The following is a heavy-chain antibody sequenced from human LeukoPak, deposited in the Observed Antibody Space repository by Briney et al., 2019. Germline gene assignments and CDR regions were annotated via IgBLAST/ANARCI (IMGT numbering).Heavy chain of an antibody. J-gene: IGHJ4*02. CDR2: IHTSGGA. V-gene: IGHV4-4*09. D-gene: IGHD1-26*01. CDR3: ARHRRRRYSESYLDF. Sequence: PSETLSLTCTVSGGSIRNYFWSWFRQPPGKTQEWIGFIHTSGGADYNPSLEGRVTISADTSKNQFSLNVDSVTAADTAVYYCARHRRRRYSESYLDFWGQATLVTVSS. CDR1: GGSIRNYF.